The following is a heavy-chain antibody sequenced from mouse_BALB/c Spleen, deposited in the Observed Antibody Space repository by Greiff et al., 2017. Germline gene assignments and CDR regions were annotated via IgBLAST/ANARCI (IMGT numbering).Heavy chain of an antibody. J-gene: IGHJ4*01. CDR1: GDSITSGY. Sequence: EVKLVESGPSLVKPSQTLSLTCSVTGDSITSGYWNWIRKFPGNKLEYMGYISYSGSTYYNPSLKSRISITRDTSKNQYYLQLNSVTTEDTATYYCARYGNCGGYAMDYWGQGTSVTVSS. D-gene: IGHD2-1*01. CDR2: ISYSGST. V-gene: IGHV3-8*02. CDR3: ARYGNCGGYAMDY.